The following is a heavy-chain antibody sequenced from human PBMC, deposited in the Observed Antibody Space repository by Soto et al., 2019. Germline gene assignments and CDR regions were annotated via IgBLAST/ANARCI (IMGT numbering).Heavy chain of an antibody. Sequence: GASVKVSCKASGYTFTTYGISWVRQAPGQGLEWMGWISGYNDNTKYAQNLQGRVAMTTDTSTTTAYMELRSLRSDDTAVYYCAREYCSGGSCYGTDYRGQGTPVTVSS. J-gene: IGHJ4*02. CDR2: ISGYNDNT. CDR3: AREYCSGGSCYGTDY. V-gene: IGHV1-18*01. D-gene: IGHD2-15*01. CDR1: GYTFTTYG.